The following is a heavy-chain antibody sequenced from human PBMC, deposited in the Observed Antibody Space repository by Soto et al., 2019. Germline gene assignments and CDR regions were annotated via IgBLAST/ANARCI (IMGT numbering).Heavy chain of an antibody. D-gene: IGHD3-22*01. J-gene: IGHJ1*01. CDR2: MYYNGNT. V-gene: IGHV4-39*01. CDR3: ARLQIYDSRAAPTPIFHP. CDR1: GGSFTSTNYF. Sequence: QLQESGPGLVKPSETLSLTRTVSGGSFTSTNYFWGWIRQPPGKGLEWIGYMYYNGNTFYSPPLKSRVTMSVDTSKRQFSLDLSSVTAADTAMYYCARLQIYDSRAAPTPIFHPWGLGAMVTVSS.